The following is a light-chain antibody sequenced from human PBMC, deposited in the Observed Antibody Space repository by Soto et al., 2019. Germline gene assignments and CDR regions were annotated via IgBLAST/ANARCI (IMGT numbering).Light chain of an antibody. CDR3: QERDSTHRA. V-gene: IGKV1-39*01. Sequence: DIQMTQSPSSLSASVGDRVTITCRASQSISSYFNWYQQKPGKAPKLLIYAASSLQSGVPSRCSGSGSRTDFKLTSRRVQPEAVASYECQERDSTHRAFGQGTKVEI. CDR2: AAS. CDR1: QSISSY. J-gene: IGKJ1*01.